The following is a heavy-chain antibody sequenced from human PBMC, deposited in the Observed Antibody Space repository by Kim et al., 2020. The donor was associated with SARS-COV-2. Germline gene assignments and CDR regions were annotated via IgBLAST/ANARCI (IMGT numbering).Heavy chain of an antibody. J-gene: IGHJ4*02. CDR3: AGGSPRGYDILTGYSTPVDY. CDR1: GGSVSSGSYY. Sequence: SETLSLTCTVSGGSVSSGSYYWSWIRQPPGKGLEWIGYIYYSGSNNYNPSLKSRVTISVDTSKNQFSLKLSSVTAADTAVYYCAGGSPRGYDILTGYSTPVDYWGQGTLVTVSP. CDR2: IYYSGSN. D-gene: IGHD3-9*01. V-gene: IGHV4-61*01.